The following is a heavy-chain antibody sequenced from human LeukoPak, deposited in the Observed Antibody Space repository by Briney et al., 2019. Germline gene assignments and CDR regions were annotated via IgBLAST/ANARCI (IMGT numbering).Heavy chain of an antibody. D-gene: IGHD3-10*01. Sequence: PSETLSLTCTVSGGSISSSSYYWGWIRQPPGKGLEWIGSIYYSGSTYYNPSLKSRVTISVDTSKNQFSLKLSSVTAADTAVYFCARESVGELNYWGQGTLVTVSS. J-gene: IGHJ4*02. CDR2: IYYSGST. CDR3: ARESVGELNY. V-gene: IGHV4-39*02. CDR1: GGSISSSSYY.